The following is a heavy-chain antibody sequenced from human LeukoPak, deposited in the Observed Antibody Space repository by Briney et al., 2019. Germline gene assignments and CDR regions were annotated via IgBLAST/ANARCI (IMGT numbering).Heavy chain of an antibody. CDR3: ARDGGWGLYFDY. V-gene: IGHV3-9*01. D-gene: IGHD6-19*01. Sequence: GGSLRLSCAASGFTFDDYSMHWVRQAPGKGLEWVSGVNYNSNYIGYADSVKGRFTISRDNAKNSLYLQMNSLRAEDTAVYYCARDGGWGLYFDYWGQGTLVTVSS. J-gene: IGHJ4*02. CDR2: VNYNSNYI. CDR1: GFTFDDYS.